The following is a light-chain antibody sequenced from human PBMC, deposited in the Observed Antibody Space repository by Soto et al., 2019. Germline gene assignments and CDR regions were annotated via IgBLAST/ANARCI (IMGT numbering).Light chain of an antibody. CDR3: AAWDDSLSGPV. Sequence: QSVLTQPPSASGTPGQRVTISCSGSSSNIGSNYVYWYQQLPGTAPKLLIYRNNQRPSGVPDRFSGSKSGTSASLASSGLRSEDEAEYDCAAWDDSLSGPVFGGGTKLTVL. CDR1: SSNIGSNY. CDR2: RNN. V-gene: IGLV1-47*01. J-gene: IGLJ2*01.